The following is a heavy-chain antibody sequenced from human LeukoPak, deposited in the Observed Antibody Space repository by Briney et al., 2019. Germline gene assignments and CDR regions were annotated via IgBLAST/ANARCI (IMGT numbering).Heavy chain of an antibody. J-gene: IGHJ4*02. CDR2: IYTSGST. CDR3: ARDSSSYFDY. D-gene: IGHD6-6*01. V-gene: IGHV4-4*09. CDR1: GGSISSYY. Sequence: SETLSLTCTVSGGSISSYYWNWIRQPPGKGLEWIGYIYTSGSTNYNPSLKSRVTMSINTSKNQFSLKLSSVTAADTAVYYCARDSSSYFDYWGQGTLDTVSS.